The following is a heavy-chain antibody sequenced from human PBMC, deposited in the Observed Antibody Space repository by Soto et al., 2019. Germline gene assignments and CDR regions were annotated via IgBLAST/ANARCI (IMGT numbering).Heavy chain of an antibody. V-gene: IGHV3-66*01. J-gene: IGHJ4*02. CDR2: IYSGGST. Sequence: EVQLVESGGGLVHPGGSLRLSCAASGFTVSSNYTRWVRQAPGKGLEWVSVIYSGGSTYYADSVKGRFTISRDNSKNTLYLQMNSLRAEDTAVYYGARDPLWFGSDYGGQGTLVTVSS. D-gene: IGHD3-10*01. CDR1: GFTVSSNY. CDR3: ARDPLWFGSDY.